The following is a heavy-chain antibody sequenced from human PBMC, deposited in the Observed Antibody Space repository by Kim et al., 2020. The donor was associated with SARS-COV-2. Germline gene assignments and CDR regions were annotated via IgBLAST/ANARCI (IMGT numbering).Heavy chain of an antibody. CDR3: ARERDYYDSSGYYSDACDI. V-gene: IGHV3-48*03. D-gene: IGHD3-22*01. J-gene: IGHJ3*02. Sequence: GRFTISRDNAKNSLYLQMNSLRAEDTAVYYCARERDYYDSSGYYSDACDIWGQGTMVTVSS.